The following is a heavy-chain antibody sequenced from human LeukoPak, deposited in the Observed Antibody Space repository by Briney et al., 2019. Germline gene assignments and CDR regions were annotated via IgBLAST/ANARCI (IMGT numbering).Heavy chain of an antibody. J-gene: IGHJ3*02. CDR1: GGSISSYY. CDR2: IYYSGST. D-gene: IGHD3-22*01. Sequence: SETLSLTCTVSGGSISSYYWSWIRQPPGKGLEWIGYIYYSGSTHYNPSLKSRVTISVDTSKNQFSLKLSSVTAADTAVYYCARARNYYDSSGFYYEGDAFDIWGQGTMVTVSS. CDR3: ARARNYYDSSGFYYEGDAFDI. V-gene: IGHV4-59*01.